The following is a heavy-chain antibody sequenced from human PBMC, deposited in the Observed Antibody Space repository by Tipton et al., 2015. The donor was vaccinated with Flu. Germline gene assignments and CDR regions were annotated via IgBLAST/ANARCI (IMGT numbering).Heavy chain of an antibody. CDR1: GGSISSSSYY. V-gene: IGHV4-39*01. Sequence: TLSLTCTVSGGSISSSSYYWGWIRQPPGKGLEWIGSIYYSGSTYYNPFLKSRVTISVDTSKNQFSLKLSSVTAADTAVYYCARNDFWSGYHLYYYYYYGMDVWGQGTTVTVSS. J-gene: IGHJ6*02. CDR3: ARNDFWSGYHLYYYYYYGMDV. D-gene: IGHD3-3*01. CDR2: IYYSGST.